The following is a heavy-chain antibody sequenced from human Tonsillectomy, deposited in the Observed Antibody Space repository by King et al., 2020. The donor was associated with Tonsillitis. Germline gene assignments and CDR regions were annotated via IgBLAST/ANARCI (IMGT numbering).Heavy chain of an antibody. CDR2: INHSGST. D-gene: IGHD3-3*01. J-gene: IGHJ5*02. CDR3: ARGHHYDFWSGSLTALDWFDP. V-gene: IGHV4-34*01. CDR1: GGSFSGYY. Sequence: VQLQQWGAGLLKPSETLSLTCAVYGGSFSGYYWSWIRQPPGKGLEWIGEINHSGSTNYNPSLKSRVTISVETSKNQFSLKLSSVTAADTAVYYCARGHHYDFWSGSLTALDWFDPWGQGTLVTVSS.